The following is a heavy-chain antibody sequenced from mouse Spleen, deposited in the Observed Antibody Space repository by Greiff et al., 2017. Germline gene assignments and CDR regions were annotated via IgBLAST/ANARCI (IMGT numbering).Heavy chain of an antibody. CDR2: IWSGGST. CDR1: GFSLTSYG. CDR3: ARTYYSNSDWFAY. J-gene: IGHJ3*01. V-gene: IGHV2-2*01. Sequence: QVQLKQSGPGLVQPSQTLSITCTVSGFSLTSYGVHWVRQSPGKGLEWLGVIWSGGSTDYNAAFISRLSISKDNSKSQVFFKMNSLQADDTAIYYCARTYYSNSDWFAYWGQGTLVTVSA. D-gene: IGHD2-5*01.